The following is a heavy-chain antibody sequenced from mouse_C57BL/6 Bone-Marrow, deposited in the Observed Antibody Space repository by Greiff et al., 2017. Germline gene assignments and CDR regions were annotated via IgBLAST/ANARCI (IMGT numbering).Heavy chain of an antibody. CDR2: ISSGGSYN. J-gene: IGHJ3*01. CDR1: GFTFSSYG. D-gene: IGHD1-1*01. Sequence: EVQRVESGGDLVKPGGSLKLSCAASGFTFSSYGMSWVRQTPDKRLEWVATISSGGSYNYYPDSVKGRFTISRDNAKNTLYLQMSSLKSEDTAMYYCARNYGSSYWFAYWGQGTLVTVSA. CDR3: ARNYGSSYWFAY. V-gene: IGHV5-6*01.